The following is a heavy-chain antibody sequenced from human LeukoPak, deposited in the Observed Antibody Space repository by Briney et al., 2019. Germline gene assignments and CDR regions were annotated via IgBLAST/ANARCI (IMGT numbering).Heavy chain of an antibody. CDR3: ARATVGASVFDY. D-gene: IGHD1-26*01. CDR2: ISYDGSNK. J-gene: IGHJ4*02. CDR1: GFTFSSYA. V-gene: IGHV3-30-3*01. Sequence: GVLRLSCAASGFTFSSYAMHWVRQAPGKGLEWVAVISYDGSNKYYADSVKGRFTISRDNSKNTLYLQMNSLRAEDTAVYYCARATVGASVFDYWGQGALVTVSS.